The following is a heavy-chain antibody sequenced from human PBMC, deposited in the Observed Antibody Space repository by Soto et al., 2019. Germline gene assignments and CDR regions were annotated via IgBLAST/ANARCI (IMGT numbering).Heavy chain of an antibody. J-gene: IGHJ4*02. Sequence: ASVKVSCKASGYTFTDYYMHWVRQAPGQGLEWMGWINPKTGGTNYVQKFQGRVTMTRDTSITTAYMELSRLRSDDTAVYYCAIDVVGCDYFDSWGQGTLLTVSS. CDR2: INPKTGGT. CDR3: AIDVVGCDYFDS. D-gene: IGHD1-26*01. CDR1: GYTFTDYY. V-gene: IGHV1-2*02.